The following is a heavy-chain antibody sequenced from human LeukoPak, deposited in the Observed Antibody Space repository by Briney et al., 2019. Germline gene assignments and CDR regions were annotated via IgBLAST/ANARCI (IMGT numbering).Heavy chain of an antibody. CDR2: ISGSGGST. D-gene: IGHD3-16*02. J-gene: IGHJ4*02. CDR1: GFTFSSYA. CDR3: AKDGDYDYVWGSYRPRPYYFDY. V-gene: IGHV3-23*01. Sequence: GGSLRLSCAASGFTFSSYAMSWVRQAPGKGLEWVSAISGSGGSTYYADSVKGRFTISRDSSKNTLYLQMNSLRAEDTATYYCAKDGDYDYVWGSYRPRPYYFDYWGQGTLVTVSS.